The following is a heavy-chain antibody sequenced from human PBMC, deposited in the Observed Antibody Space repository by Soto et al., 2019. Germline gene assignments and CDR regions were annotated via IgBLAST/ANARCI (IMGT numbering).Heavy chain of an antibody. V-gene: IGHV1-18*01. CDR3: ARTDYYDASSIYYFDY. D-gene: IGHD3-22*01. CDR2: ISAYNGNT. J-gene: IGHJ4*02. Sequence: GASVKVSCKASGYTFTSYGISWVRQAPGQGLEWMGWISAYNGNTNYAQKLQGRVTMTTDTSTSTAYMELRSLRSDDTAVYYCARTDYYDASSIYYFDYWGQGTLVTVSS. CDR1: GYTFTSYG.